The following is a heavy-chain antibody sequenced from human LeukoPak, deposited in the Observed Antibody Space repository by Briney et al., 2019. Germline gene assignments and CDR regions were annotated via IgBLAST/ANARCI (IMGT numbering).Heavy chain of an antibody. CDR1: GFTFSSYA. D-gene: IGHD4-23*01. CDR2: LSGSGGST. Sequence: PGGSLRLSCAASGFTFSSYAMSWVRQAPGKGLEWVSALSGSGGSTYYADSVKGRFTISRDNSKNTLYLQMNSLRAEDTAVYYCAKDLSGNSFMRYFDYWGQGTLVTVSS. CDR3: AKDLSGNSFMRYFDY. J-gene: IGHJ4*02. V-gene: IGHV3-23*01.